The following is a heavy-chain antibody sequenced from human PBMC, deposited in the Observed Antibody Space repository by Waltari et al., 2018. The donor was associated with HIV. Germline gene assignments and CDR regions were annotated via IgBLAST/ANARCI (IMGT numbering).Heavy chain of an antibody. D-gene: IGHD1-1*01. V-gene: IGHV7-4-1*02. J-gene: IGHJ4*02. Sequence: QVQLVQSGSELKKPGASVKISCKASGYIFTTYSINWVRQAPGQGLEWMGWINTNTGNPTYAQGFTGRFVFSLDTSVSTAYLQINSLKAADTAVYYCTRNNKGPVDYWGQGTPVTVSS. CDR3: TRNNKGPVDY. CDR1: GYIFTTYS. CDR2: INTNTGNP.